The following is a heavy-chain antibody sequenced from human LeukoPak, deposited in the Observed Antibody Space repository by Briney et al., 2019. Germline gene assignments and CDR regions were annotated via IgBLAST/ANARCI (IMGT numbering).Heavy chain of an antibody. CDR2: NNPNSGGT. CDR1: EPSFTGYY. J-gene: IGHJ4*02. Sequence: ASVKVSCQLSEPSFTGYYIHWVRQAHGQGREWMGWNNPNSGGTNYAQKFQGRVTMTRDTSISTAYMDLSRLRSDDTAVYYCVREYSSSLVDYWGQGTQVTVSS. D-gene: IGHD6-6*01. CDR3: VREYSSSLVDY. V-gene: IGHV1-2*02.